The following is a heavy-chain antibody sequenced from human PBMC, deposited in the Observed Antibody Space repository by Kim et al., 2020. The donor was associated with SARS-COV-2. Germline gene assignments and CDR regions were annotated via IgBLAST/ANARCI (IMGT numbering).Heavy chain of an antibody. V-gene: IGHV3-30*01. CDR2: K. Sequence: KYSADSVKGRFTISRDNTKNTLYLKMNSLRAEDTAVYYCARDTLGKYFDYWGQGTLVTVSS. J-gene: IGHJ4*02. D-gene: IGHD7-27*01. CDR3: ARDTLGKYFDY.